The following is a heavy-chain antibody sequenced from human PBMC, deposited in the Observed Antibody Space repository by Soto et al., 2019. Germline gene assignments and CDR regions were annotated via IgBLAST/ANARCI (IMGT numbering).Heavy chain of an antibody. CDR1: GYTFTNYY. CDR2: INANNGNR. D-gene: IGHD2-2*02. J-gene: IGHJ4*02. CDR3: AKXSWPGYCSDTTCYTINY. V-gene: IGHV1-8*01. Sequence: VASVKVSCKSSGYTFTNYYINWVRQATGQGLEWMGWINANNGNRDYAPKFQDRVTMTTDTSINTAYMELSGLRSADTAMYYCAKXSWPGYCSDTTCYTINYWGQGTLVTVSS.